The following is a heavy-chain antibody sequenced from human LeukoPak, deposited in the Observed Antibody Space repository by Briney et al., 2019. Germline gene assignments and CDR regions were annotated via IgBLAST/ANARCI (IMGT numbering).Heavy chain of an antibody. J-gene: IGHJ6*02. Sequence: SGGSLRLSCAASGFTFRNYAMNWARQAPGKGLEWVASINHNGNVNYYVDSVKGRFTISRDNAKNSLYLQMSNLRAEDTAVYFCARGGGLDVWGQGATVTVSS. CDR3: ARGGGLDV. CDR1: GFTFRNYA. V-gene: IGHV3-7*03. D-gene: IGHD3-16*01. CDR2: INHNGNVN.